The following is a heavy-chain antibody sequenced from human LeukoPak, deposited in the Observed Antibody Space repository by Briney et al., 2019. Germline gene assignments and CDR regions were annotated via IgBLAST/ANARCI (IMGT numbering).Heavy chain of an antibody. Sequence: TSETLSLTCTVSGGSISSSSYYWGWIRQPPGKGLEWIGSIYYSGSTYYNPSLKSRVTISVDTSKNQFSLKLSSVTAADTAVYYCARPQGGSGYDYWGQGTLVTVSS. V-gene: IGHV4-39*07. CDR2: IYYSGST. CDR3: ARPQGGSGYDY. CDR1: GGSISSSSYY. D-gene: IGHD5-12*01. J-gene: IGHJ4*02.